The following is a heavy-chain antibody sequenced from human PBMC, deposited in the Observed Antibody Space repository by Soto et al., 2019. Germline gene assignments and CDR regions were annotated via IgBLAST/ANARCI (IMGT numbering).Heavy chain of an antibody. V-gene: IGHV3-23*01. Sequence: PGESLKISCAASGFTFSSYAMSWVRQAPGKGLEWVSAISGSGGSTYYADSVKGRFTISRDNSKNTLYLQMNSLRAEDTAVYYCAKDPYYYDSSGYPYWGQGTLVTVSS. D-gene: IGHD3-22*01. CDR2: ISGSGGST. J-gene: IGHJ4*02. CDR3: AKDPYYYDSSGYPY. CDR1: GFTFSSYA.